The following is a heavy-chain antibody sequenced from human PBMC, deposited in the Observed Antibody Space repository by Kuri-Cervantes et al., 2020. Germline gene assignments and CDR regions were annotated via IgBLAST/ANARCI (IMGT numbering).Heavy chain of an antibody. D-gene: IGHD3-9*01. J-gene: IGHJ4*02. CDR1: GFTFSSYG. CDR2: IWYDGSNK. Sequence: LSLTCAASGFTFSSYGMHWVRQAPGKGLEWVAVIWYDGSNKYYADSVKGRFTISRDNSKNTLYLQMNSLRAEDTAVYYCARGHRGTIVSLFDYWGQGTLVTVSS. V-gene: IGHV3-33*01. CDR3: ARGHRGTIVSLFDY.